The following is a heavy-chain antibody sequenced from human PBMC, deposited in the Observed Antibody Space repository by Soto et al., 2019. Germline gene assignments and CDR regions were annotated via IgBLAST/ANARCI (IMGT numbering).Heavy chain of an antibody. CDR2: VNTDGTST. CDR1: GFTLSNYW. V-gene: IGHV3-74*03. D-gene: IGHD6-19*01. Sequence: PGGSLRLSCAASGFTLSNYWMNWVRQVAGKGLVWVSRVNTDGTSTTYADSVKGRFTISRDNAKNTLYLQMNSLRVEDTAVYYCVINAGYSSGWYSDYFYYWGQGTLVTVSS. J-gene: IGHJ4*02. CDR3: VINAGYSSGWYSDYFYY.